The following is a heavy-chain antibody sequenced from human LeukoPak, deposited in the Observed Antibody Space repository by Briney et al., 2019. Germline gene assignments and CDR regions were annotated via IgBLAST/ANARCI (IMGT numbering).Heavy chain of an antibody. D-gene: IGHD2-2*01. CDR2: ISITGTTM. CDR1: GFTFSTYT. J-gene: IGHJ3*02. Sequence: PGGSLRLSCAASGFTFSTYTMHWVRQAPGKGLEWVSYISITGTTMYYGDSVKGRFTISRDNANSSLYLQMNSLRAEDTAVYYCARRSCGSASCRAFDIWGQGTMVTVSS. CDR3: ARRSCGSASCRAFDI. V-gene: IGHV3-48*04.